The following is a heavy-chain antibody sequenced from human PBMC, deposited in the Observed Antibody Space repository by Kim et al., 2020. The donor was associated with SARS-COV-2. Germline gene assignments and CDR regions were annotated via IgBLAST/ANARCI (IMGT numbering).Heavy chain of an antibody. CDR1: GFTFSNAW. J-gene: IGHJ6*03. D-gene: IGHD3-22*01. V-gene: IGHV3-15*01. CDR3: TTERVYYDSSGYYPADYYYYYMDV. CDR2: IKSKTDGGTT. Sequence: GGSLRLSCAASGFTFSNAWMSWVRQAPGKGLEWVGRIKSKTDGGTTDYAAPVKGRFTISRDDSKNTLYLQMNSLKTEDTAVYYCTTERVYYDSSGYYPADYYYYYMDVWGKGTTVTVSS.